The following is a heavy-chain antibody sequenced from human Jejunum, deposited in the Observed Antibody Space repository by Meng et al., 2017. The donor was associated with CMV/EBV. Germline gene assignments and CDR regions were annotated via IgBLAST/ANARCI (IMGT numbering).Heavy chain of an antibody. CDR1: GDAMVVSGCY. CDR2: IYYSGST. J-gene: IGHJ2*01. Sequence: SGPRLVQPPQILTLACTGTGDAMVVSGCYWCWNPRHPVKGLESIGSIYYSGSTYYNPSLKIRVTISVDTSNNQFSLKLSSVTAADTAVYYCASPLGILGIVDLWGRGTLVTVSS. V-gene: IGHV4-39*01. CDR3: ASPLGILGIVDL. D-gene: IGHD7-27*01.